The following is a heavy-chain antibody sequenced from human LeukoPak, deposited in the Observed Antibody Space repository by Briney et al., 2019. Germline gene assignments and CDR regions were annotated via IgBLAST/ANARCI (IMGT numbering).Heavy chain of an antibody. CDR1: GFTFSSYA. Sequence: GGSLRLSCAAPGFTFSSYAMHWVRQAPGKGLEWVAVISYDGSNKYYADSVKGRFTISRDNSKNTLYLQMNSLRAEDTAVYYCARAAVIVGASYFDYWGQGTLVTVSS. CDR2: ISYDGSNK. CDR3: ARAAVIVGASYFDY. V-gene: IGHV3-30-3*01. J-gene: IGHJ4*02. D-gene: IGHD1-26*01.